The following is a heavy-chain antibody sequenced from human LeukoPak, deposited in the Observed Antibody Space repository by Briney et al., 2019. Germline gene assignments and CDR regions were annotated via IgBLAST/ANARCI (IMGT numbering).Heavy chain of an antibody. CDR1: GGTFSSYA. V-gene: IGHV1-69*04. J-gene: IGHJ4*02. D-gene: IGHD3-10*01. CDR2: IIPILGIA. CDR3: ARGLIRGVIWYFDY. Sequence: ASVKVSCKASGGTFSSYAISWVRQAPGQGLEWMGRIIPILGIANYAQKFQGRVTITADKSTSTAYMELSSLRSEDTAVYYCARGLIRGVIWYFDYWGQGTLVTVSS.